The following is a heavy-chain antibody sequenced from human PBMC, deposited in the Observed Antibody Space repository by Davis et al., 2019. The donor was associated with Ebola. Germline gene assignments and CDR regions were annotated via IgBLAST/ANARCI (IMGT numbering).Heavy chain of an antibody. CDR1: GFNFGLAA. Sequence: GESLKISCAASGFNFGLAAIHWVRQAPGKGLEWVGRIRAKSKDYSTAYAESVKGRFTISRDDSQNTAYLQMDSLKTEDAAVYYCSTLIDFWGQGTQITVSS. V-gene: IGHV3-73*01. D-gene: IGHD2/OR15-2a*01. CDR2: IRAKSKDYST. CDR3: STLIDF. J-gene: IGHJ4*02.